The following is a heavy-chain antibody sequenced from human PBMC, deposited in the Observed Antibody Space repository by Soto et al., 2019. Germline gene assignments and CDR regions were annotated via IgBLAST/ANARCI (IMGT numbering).Heavy chain of an antibody. D-gene: IGHD3-3*01. CDR2: VHHSGLT. CDR1: NASITSKEW. J-gene: IGHJ4*02. V-gene: IGHV4-4*02. CDR3: ARSFGALAIDQ. Sequence: PSETLSLTCAVSNASITSKEWWNWVRQPPGKGLEWIGEVHHSGLTNNNPSLKSRLTMSVDKSKNQFSLTLNSVTAADTAVYYCARSFGALAIDQWGQGTLVTVSS.